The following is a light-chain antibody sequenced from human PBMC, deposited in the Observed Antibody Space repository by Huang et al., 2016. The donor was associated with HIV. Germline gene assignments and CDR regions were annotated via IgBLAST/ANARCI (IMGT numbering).Light chain of an antibody. Sequence: EIVMTQSPATLSVSPGERATLSCRAIKNGNRNLAWYQQKPGQAPRLLIYGASTRATGIPDRLSGRGAGTECTLTISRLQSDDFAIYHCQQYHIWPRLTFGGGTKLEIK. CDR2: GAS. CDR3: QQYHIWPRLT. J-gene: IGKJ4*01. CDR1: KNGNRN. V-gene: IGKV3-15*01.